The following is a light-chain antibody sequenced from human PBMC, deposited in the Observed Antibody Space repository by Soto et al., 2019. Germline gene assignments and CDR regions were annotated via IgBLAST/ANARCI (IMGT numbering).Light chain of an antibody. CDR3: KQHNDCPPLA. CDR2: NTS. CDR1: QSISRY. Sequence: EIVLTQSPATLSLSPEERATLSCRASQSISRYLAWYKQKPGQAPRLLIHNTSTRATGIPARFSGTGSGTDFTLTISSLEPVDFAGYYCKQHNDCPPLAFGGGTTIEIK. V-gene: IGKV3-11*01. J-gene: IGKJ4*01.